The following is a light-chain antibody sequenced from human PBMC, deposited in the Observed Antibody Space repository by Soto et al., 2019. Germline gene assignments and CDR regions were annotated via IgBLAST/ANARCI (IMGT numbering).Light chain of an antibody. Sequence: QSALTQPRSVSGSPGQSVTISCTGTSSDVGGYNYVTWYQQYPGKAPKVMIYDVKTRPSGVPDRFSGSKSGNTDSLTISGLQAEDEADYYCCSYAGDYTFVFGPGTKVTVL. V-gene: IGLV2-11*01. CDR3: CSYAGDYTFV. J-gene: IGLJ1*01. CDR1: SSDVGGYNY. CDR2: DVK.